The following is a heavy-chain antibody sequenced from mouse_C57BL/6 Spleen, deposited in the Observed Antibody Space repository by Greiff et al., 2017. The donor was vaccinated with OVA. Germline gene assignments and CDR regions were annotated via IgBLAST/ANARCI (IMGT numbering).Heavy chain of an antibody. CDR1: GFTINDYY. CDR3: ARFDPYAMDY. CDR2: ITPGGGDT. Sequence: VQLQQSGAELVKPGASVKLSCTASGFTINDYYMHWVKQRPEQGLAWIGRITPGGGDTKYAQTFQGKATITADTSSNTAYLQLSSLTSEDTAVYYCARFDPYAMDYWGQGTSVTVSS. V-gene: IGHV14-2*01. J-gene: IGHJ4*01.